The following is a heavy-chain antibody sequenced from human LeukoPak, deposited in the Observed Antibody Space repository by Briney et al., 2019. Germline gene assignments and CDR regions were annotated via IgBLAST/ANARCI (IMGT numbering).Heavy chain of an antibody. Sequence: ASVKVSCKASGGTFSSYAISWVRQVPGQGLEWMGRIIPILGIANYAQKFQGRVTITADKSTSTAYMELSSLRSEDTAVYYCARVHGYGYCSGGSCYADAFDIWGQGTMVTVSS. V-gene: IGHV1-69*04. CDR1: GGTFSSYA. D-gene: IGHD2-15*01. CDR2: IIPILGIA. J-gene: IGHJ3*02. CDR3: ARVHGYGYCSGGSCYADAFDI.